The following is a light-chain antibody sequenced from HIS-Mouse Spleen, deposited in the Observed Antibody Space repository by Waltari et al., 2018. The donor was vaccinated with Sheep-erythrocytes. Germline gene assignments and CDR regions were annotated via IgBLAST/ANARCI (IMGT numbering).Light chain of an antibody. CDR2: EGS. Sequence: QSALTQPASVSGSPGQSITIPCTGPSSDVGSYNLPSWYQQHPGKAPKLLIYEGSKRPSGVSNRFSGSKSGNTASLTISGLQAEDEADYYCCSYAGSYNHVFATGTKVTVL. V-gene: IGLV2-23*01. CDR1: SSDVGSYNL. CDR3: CSYAGSYNHV. J-gene: IGLJ1*01.